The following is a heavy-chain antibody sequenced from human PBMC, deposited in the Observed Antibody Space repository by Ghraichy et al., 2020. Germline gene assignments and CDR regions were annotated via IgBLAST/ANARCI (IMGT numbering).Heavy chain of an antibody. CDR1: GYTFTSYG. D-gene: IGHD3-3*01. J-gene: IGHJ4*02. V-gene: IGHV1-18*04. CDR3: ARDYDFWSGYSPADNSFDY. Sequence: ASVKVSCKASGYTFTSYGISWVRQAPGQGLEWMGWISAYNGNTNYAQKLQGRVTMTTDTSTSTAYMELRSLRSDDTAVYYCARDYDFWSGYSPADNSFDYWGQGTLVTVSS. CDR2: ISAYNGNT.